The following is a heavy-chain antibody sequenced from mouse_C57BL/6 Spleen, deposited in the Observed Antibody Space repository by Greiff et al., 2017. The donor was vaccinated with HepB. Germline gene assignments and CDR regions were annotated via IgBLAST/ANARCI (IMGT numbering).Heavy chain of an antibody. V-gene: IGHV1-64*01. CDR1: GYTFTSYW. D-gene: IGHD1-1*01. Sequence: VQLQQPGAELVKPGASVKLSCKASGYTFTSYWMHWVKQRPGQGLEWIGMIHLNSGSTNYNEKFKSKATLTVDKSSSTAYMQLSSLTSEDSAVYYCAREDYGSYFDYWGQGTTLTVSS. CDR3: AREDYGSYFDY. J-gene: IGHJ2*01. CDR2: IHLNSGST.